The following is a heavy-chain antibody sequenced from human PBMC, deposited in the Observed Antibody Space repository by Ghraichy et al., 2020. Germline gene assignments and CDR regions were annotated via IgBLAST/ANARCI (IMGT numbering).Heavy chain of an antibody. CDR1: GGSISSGDYY. CDR3: ARGLLYYYDSSGYYYVEYYFDY. J-gene: IGHJ4*02. D-gene: IGHD3-22*01. CDR2: IYYSGST. Sequence: SETLSLTCTVSGGSISSGDYYWSWIRQPPGKGLEWIGYIYYSGSTYYNPSLKSRVTISVDTSKNQFSLKLSSVTAADTAVYYCARGLLYYYDSSGYYYVEYYFDYWGQGTLVTVSS. V-gene: IGHV4-30-4*01.